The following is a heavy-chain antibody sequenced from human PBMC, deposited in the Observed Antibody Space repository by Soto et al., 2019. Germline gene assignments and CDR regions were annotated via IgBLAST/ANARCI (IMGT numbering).Heavy chain of an antibody. J-gene: IGHJ4*02. CDR2: IRASGGST. Sequence: GGSLRLSCAASGFTVSSNYMTWVRQAPGKGLEWVSVIRASGGSTYYADSMQGRFTISRDNSMNTVFLHMNSLRAEDTAIYYCAKGGYTSPFDYWGLGNLVTVSS. CDR1: GFTVSSNY. CDR3: AKGGYTSPFDY. V-gene: IGHV3-23*01. D-gene: IGHD5-12*01.